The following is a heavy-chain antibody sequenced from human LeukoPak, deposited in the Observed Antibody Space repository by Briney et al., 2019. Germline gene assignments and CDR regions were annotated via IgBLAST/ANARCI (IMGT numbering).Heavy chain of an antibody. Sequence: ASVKVSCKASGYIFTNFYLHWVRQAPGQGLEWMALFNPSGGNIRYAQKLQGRVTMTRDTSTTTVYMELSSLRSEDTAVYYCARGGHLRYGDTQNWFDPWGQGTLVTVSS. J-gene: IGHJ5*02. CDR3: ARGGHLRYGDTQNWFDP. CDR1: GYIFTNFY. CDR2: FNPSGGNI. D-gene: IGHD4-17*01. V-gene: IGHV1-46*04.